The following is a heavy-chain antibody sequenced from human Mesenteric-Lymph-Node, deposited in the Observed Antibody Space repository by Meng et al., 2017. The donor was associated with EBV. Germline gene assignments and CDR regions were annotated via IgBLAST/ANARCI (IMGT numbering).Heavy chain of an antibody. Sequence: QLQRQGAGPGLVKPSETLSLTCTVSGGSISTSNYYWGWIRQPPGKGLEWIGSIYYSGSTYYNPSLKSRVTISVDTSKNQFSLKLSSVTAADTAVYYCARGGSLGGSYAPWGQGTLVTVSS. V-gene: IGHV4-39*07. J-gene: IGHJ5*02. CDR3: ARGGSLGGSYAP. CDR2: IYYSGST. CDR1: GGSISTSNYY. D-gene: IGHD1-26*01.